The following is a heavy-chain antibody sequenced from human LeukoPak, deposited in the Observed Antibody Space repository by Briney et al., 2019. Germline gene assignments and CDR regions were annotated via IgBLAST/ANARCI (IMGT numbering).Heavy chain of an antibody. Sequence: GGSLRLSCAASGFTFSSCEMNWVRQAPGKGLEWVSSISSSSSYIYYADSVKGRFTISRDNAKNSLYLQMNSLRAEDTAVYYCASGVVTEGYWGQGTLVTVSS. J-gene: IGHJ4*02. CDR2: ISSSSSYI. V-gene: IGHV3-21*01. D-gene: IGHD2-21*02. CDR3: ASGVVTEGY. CDR1: GFTFSSCE.